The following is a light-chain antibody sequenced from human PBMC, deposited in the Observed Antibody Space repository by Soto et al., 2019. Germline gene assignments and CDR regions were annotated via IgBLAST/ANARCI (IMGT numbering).Light chain of an antibody. V-gene: IGLV2-11*01. CDR1: SSDVGNNF. CDR3: CSYGVTYSYV. Sequence: QSVLTQPRSVSGSPGQSVTISCTGISSDVGNNFVSWYQQHPGKAPKLIIYDVSKRPSGVPDRFSGSKSGNTASLTLSGLQAEDEADYYCCSYGVTYSYVFGTGTKGTVL. J-gene: IGLJ1*01. CDR2: DVS.